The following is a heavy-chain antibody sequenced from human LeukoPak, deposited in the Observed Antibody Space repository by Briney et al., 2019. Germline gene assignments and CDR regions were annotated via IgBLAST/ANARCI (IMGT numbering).Heavy chain of an antibody. CDR2: ISSSGSTI. D-gene: IGHD3-10*02. CDR1: GFSFSDYN. V-gene: IGHV3-48*04. Sequence: GGSLRLSCAASGFSFSDYNMNWVRQAPGKGLEWVSYISSSGSTIYYADSVKGRFTISRDNAKNSLYLQMNSLRAEDTAVYYCAELGITMIGGVWGRGTTVTISS. J-gene: IGHJ6*04. CDR3: AELGITMIGGV.